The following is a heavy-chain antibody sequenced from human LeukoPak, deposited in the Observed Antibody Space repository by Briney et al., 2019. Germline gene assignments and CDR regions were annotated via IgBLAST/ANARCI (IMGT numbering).Heavy chain of an antibody. CDR3: AKGPYYYDSSGYSRRWFDP. J-gene: IGHJ5*02. CDR2: ISGSGGRT. CDR1: GFTSSSYA. D-gene: IGHD3-22*01. Sequence: GGSLRLSCAASGFTSSSYAMSWVRQAPGKGLECVSGISGSGGRTYYAESVKGRFTISRDNSKNTLNLQMNSLRAEDTAEYYCAKGPYYYDSSGYSRRWFDPWGQGTLVTASS. V-gene: IGHV3-23*01.